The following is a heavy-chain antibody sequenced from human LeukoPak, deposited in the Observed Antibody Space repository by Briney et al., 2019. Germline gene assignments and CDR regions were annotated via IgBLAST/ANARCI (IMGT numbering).Heavy chain of an antibody. D-gene: IGHD6-13*01. CDR2: IYYSGST. Sequence: SETLSLTCTVSGGSISSGGYYWSWIRQHPGKGLEWIGYIYYSGSTYYNPSLKTRVTMSVDKSRNQYSLRLSSVTAADTAVYYCARSRIAAGAPSFDSWGQGTLVTVSS. CDR3: ARSRIAAGAPSFDS. J-gene: IGHJ4*02. CDR1: GGSISSGGYY. V-gene: IGHV4-31*03.